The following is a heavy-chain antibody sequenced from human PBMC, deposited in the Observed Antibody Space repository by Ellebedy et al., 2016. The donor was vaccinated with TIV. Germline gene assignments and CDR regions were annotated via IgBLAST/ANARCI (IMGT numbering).Heavy chain of an antibody. D-gene: IGHD2-15*01. CDR3: ARAVLLVVAATDNWFDP. V-gene: IGHV1-3*01. CDR1: GYTFTSYA. Sequence: ASVKVSCKASGYTFTSYAMHWVRQAPGQRLEWMGWINAGNGNTKYSQKFQGRVTITRDTSASTAYMVLSSLRSEDTAVYYCARAVLLVVAATDNWFDPWGQGTLVTVSS. J-gene: IGHJ5*02. CDR2: INAGNGNT.